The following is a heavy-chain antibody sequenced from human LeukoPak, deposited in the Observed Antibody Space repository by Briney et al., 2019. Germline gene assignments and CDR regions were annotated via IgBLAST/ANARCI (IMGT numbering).Heavy chain of an antibody. Sequence: ASETLSLTCTVSGGSISSYYRSWIRQPPGKGLERIGYIYYSGSTNYHPSLKSRVTISVDTSKNEFSLKLSSVTAADTAVYYCATYGDYGVVGYFQHWGQGTLVSVS. CDR1: GGSISSYY. D-gene: IGHD4-17*01. CDR3: ATYGDYGVVGYFQH. CDR2: IYYSGST. J-gene: IGHJ1*01. V-gene: IGHV4-59*08.